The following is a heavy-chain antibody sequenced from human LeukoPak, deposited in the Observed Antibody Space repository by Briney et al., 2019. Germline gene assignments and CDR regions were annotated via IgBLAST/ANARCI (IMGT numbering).Heavy chain of an antibody. J-gene: IGHJ4*02. CDR2: IWYDGSNK. Sequence: PGGSLRLSCAASGFTFSSYGMHWVRQAPGKGLEWVAVIWYDGSNKYYADSVKGRFTISRDNSKNTLYLQMNSLRAEDTAVYYCANQPERYCSGGSCLPSTGWGQGTLVTVSS. D-gene: IGHD2-15*01. CDR3: ANQPERYCSGGSCLPSTG. V-gene: IGHV3-33*06. CDR1: GFTFSSYG.